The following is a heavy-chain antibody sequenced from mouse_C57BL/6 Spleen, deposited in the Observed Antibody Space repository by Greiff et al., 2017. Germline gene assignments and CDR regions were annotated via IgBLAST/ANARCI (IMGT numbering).Heavy chain of an antibody. Sequence: VQLQQPGAELVMPGASVKLSCKASGYTFTSYWMHWVKQRPGQGLEWIGEIDPSDSYTNYNQKFKGKSTLTVDKSSSTAYMQLSSLTSEDSAVYYCARKYYGSLDYFDYWGQGTTLTVSS. CDR3: ARKYYGSLDYFDY. J-gene: IGHJ2*01. CDR1: GYTFTSYW. V-gene: IGHV1-69*01. CDR2: IDPSDSYT. D-gene: IGHD1-1*01.